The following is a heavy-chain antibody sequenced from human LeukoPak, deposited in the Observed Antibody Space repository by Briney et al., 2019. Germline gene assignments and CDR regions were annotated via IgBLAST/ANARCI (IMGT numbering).Heavy chain of an antibody. CDR3: ARDRGAPSAPDY. CDR1: GYTFTSYY. D-gene: IGHD1-26*01. CDR2: INPNVDFT. V-gene: IGHV1-2*02. Sequence: GASVWVSCKASGYTFTSYYIHWVRQAPGLGLQWMGWINPNVDFTTYAQKVQGRVTMTSDASISKSYMELTGLTSDDTAVYYCARDRGAPSAPDYWGQGTLVSVSS. J-gene: IGHJ4*02.